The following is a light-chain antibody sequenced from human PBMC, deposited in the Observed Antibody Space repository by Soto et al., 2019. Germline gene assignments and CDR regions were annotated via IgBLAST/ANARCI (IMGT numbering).Light chain of an antibody. CDR1: QSVGSRF. J-gene: IGKJ4*01. V-gene: IGKV3-20*01. Sequence: EIVLTQSPGTLALSPGERATLSCRASQSVGSRFLAWYQQKPSQAPTLLIYGASNRATGIPDRFSGSGSGTNFTLTISRLEPEDFAVYYCQQSDTSPPVAFGRGTKVEIK. CDR3: QQSDTSPPVA. CDR2: GAS.